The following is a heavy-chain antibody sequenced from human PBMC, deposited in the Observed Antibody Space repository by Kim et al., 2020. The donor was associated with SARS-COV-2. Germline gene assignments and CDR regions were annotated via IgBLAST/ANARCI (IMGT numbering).Heavy chain of an antibody. CDR2: IYHSGST. D-gene: IGHD2-2*01. V-gene: IGHV4-4*02. Sequence: SETLSLTCAVSGGSISSSNWWSWVRQPPGKGLEWIGEIYHSGSTNYNPSLKSRVTISVDKSKNQFSLKLSSVTAADTAVYYCARDRLYCSSTSCLTRHYGMDVWGQGTTVTVSS. CDR1: GGSISSSNW. J-gene: IGHJ6*02. CDR3: ARDRLYCSSTSCLTRHYGMDV.